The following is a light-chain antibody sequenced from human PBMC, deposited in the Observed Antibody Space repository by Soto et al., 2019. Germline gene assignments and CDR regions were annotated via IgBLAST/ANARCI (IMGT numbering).Light chain of an antibody. J-gene: IGLJ1*01. V-gene: IGLV2-14*01. CDR2: EVS. CDR1: TSDIGGYDY. Sequence: QSVLTQPASVSGSPGQSITISCTGTTSDIGGYDYVSWYQHHPGRPPKLLIFEVSDRPSGVSNRFSASKSGNTASLTISGLQTEDEADYFCSSSTTPSALVFGNGTKVTVL. CDR3: SSSTTPSALV.